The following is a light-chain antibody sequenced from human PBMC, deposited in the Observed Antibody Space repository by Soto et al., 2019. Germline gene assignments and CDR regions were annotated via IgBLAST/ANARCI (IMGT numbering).Light chain of an antibody. Sequence: QSVLTQPPSASGSPGQSVTISCTGTSSDVGGYNYVSWYQQHPGKAPKLVIYEVSKRPSGVPDRFSGSRSGNTASLTVSGLQAEDEADYYCNSYAGSSVLGVFGGGTKLTVL. CDR2: EVS. J-gene: IGLJ3*02. CDR3: NSYAGSSVLGV. V-gene: IGLV2-8*01. CDR1: SSDVGGYNY.